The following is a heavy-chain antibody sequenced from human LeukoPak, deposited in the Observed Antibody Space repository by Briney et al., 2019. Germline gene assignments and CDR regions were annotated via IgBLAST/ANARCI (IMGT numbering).Heavy chain of an antibody. D-gene: IGHD2-21*02. CDR1: GLSVSSNY. Sequence: QPGGSLRLSCAASGLSVSSNYMSWVRQAPGKGLEWVSVIYSGGSTYYADSVKGRFTISRDNSKNTLYLQMKSLRAEDTAVYYCARTDETAPAEDFQHWGQGTLVTVSS. CDR3: ARTDETAPAEDFQH. V-gene: IGHV3-53*01. CDR2: IYSGGST. J-gene: IGHJ1*01.